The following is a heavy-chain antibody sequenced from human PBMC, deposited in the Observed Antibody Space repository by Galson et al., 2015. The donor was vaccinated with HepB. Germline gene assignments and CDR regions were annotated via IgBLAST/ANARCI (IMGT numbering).Heavy chain of an antibody. D-gene: IGHD1-26*01. J-gene: IGHJ4*02. CDR2: ISYHSRDV. CDR1: GFMFSNYN. V-gene: IGHV3-48*02. Sequence: SLRLSCAASGFMFSNYNMNWVRQAPGKGLEWVSCISYHSRDVYYADSVKGRFSISRDNAKNSLFLQMNSLRDEDTAVYFCATSGSYRFDYWGQGTLATVSS. CDR3: ATSGSYRFDY.